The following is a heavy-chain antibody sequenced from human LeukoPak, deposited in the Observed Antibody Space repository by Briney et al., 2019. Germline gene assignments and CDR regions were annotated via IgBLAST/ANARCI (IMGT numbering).Heavy chain of an antibody. CDR1: GFTFYDYA. J-gene: IGHJ4*02. D-gene: IGHD1-26*01. CDR2: ISWNSGSI. CDR3: AKEDVVGATRPYYFDY. V-gene: IGHV3-9*01. Sequence: GGSLRLSCAASGFTFYDYAMHWVRHAPGKGLEWVSGISWNSGSIGYADSVKGRFTISRDNAKNSLYLQMNSLRAEDTAVYYCAKEDVVGATRPYYFDYWGQGTLVTVSS.